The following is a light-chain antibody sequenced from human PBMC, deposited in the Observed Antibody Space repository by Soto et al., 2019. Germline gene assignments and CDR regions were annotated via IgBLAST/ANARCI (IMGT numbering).Light chain of an antibody. CDR3: QQYGASPFT. J-gene: IGKJ3*01. CDR1: RHVYINA. V-gene: IGKV3-20*01. Sequence: VVLTQSPATLSLSPGERATLSCRASRHVYINALGWYQQKPGRTPTLLIYGASTRATDVPDRFSVTGSGTDFSLTISRVEPEDSAVYYCQQYGASPFTFGPGTRLEI. CDR2: GAS.